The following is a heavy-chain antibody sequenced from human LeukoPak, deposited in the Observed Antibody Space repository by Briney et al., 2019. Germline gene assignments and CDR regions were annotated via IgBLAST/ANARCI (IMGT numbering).Heavy chain of an antibody. CDR2: VSYSGST. CDR3: ARHFHYFSGSPFDH. V-gene: IGHV4-59*08. D-gene: IGHD3-10*01. Sequence: KPSETLSLTCTVSGASISSYYWSWIRQPPGKGLEWIGYVSYSGSTNYNPSLKSRVTLSLDPSKSYFSLRLSSVTAADTAVYYRARHFHYFSGSPFDHWGQGTLVSVSS. J-gene: IGHJ4*02. CDR1: GASISSYY.